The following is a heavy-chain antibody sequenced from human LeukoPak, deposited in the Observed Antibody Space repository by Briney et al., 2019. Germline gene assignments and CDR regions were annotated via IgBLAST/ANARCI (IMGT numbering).Heavy chain of an antibody. V-gene: IGHV3-21*01. CDR3: ARERGFGGPDFDY. CDR1: GFTFSSYS. CDR2: ISSSGSYI. Sequence: GGSLRLSCAASGFTFSSYSMDWVRQAPGKGLEWVSSISSSGSYIYYADSVKGRFTISRDNAKNSLYLQMSSLRAEDTAVYYCARERGFGGPDFDYWGQRTLVTVSS. J-gene: IGHJ4*02. D-gene: IGHD3-10*01.